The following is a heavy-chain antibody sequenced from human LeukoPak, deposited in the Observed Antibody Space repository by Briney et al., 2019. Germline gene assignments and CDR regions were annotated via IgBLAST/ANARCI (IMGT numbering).Heavy chain of an antibody. CDR3: AKELTPESSGFVAFDI. CDR1: GFTFSIFE. V-gene: IGHV3-48*03. D-gene: IGHD3-22*01. CDR2: ISRSGSMT. J-gene: IGHJ3*02. Sequence: PGGSLRLSCAASGFTFSIFEMDWVRQAPGKGLEWVSYISRSGSMTYYADSVRGRFTISRDDATNSLYLQMNSLRAEDTAVYYCAKELTPESSGFVAFDIWGQGTMVTISS.